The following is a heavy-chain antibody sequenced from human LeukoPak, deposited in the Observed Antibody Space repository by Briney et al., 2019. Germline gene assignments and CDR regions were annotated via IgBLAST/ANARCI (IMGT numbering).Heavy chain of an antibody. D-gene: IGHD3-9*01. CDR1: GGSISSSNW. V-gene: IGHV4-4*02. Sequence: SETLSLTRAVSGGSISSSNWWSWVRQPPGKGLEWSGEIYHSGSTNYNPSLTRRVTISVDKSTNQFSLTLCSVTGADTAVYYCARTLRRILGYFDWLLRNDAFDIWGQGTMVTVSS. CDR2: IYHSGST. J-gene: IGHJ3*02. CDR3: ARTLRRILGYFDWLLRNDAFDI.